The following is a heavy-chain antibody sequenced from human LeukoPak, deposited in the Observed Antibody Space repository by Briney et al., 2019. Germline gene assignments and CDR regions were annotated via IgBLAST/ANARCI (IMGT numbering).Heavy chain of an antibody. CDR2: IYPGNSDT. CDR1: GYTFTSYW. D-gene: IGHD6-13*01. Sequence: GESLKISCKGSGYTFTSYWIAWSRQMPGKGLEWMGIIYPGNSDTRYSPSFRGQVTMSVDKSISTAYVQWSGLRASDTAMYYCAKVSGYSIDYWGLGTLVTVSS. J-gene: IGHJ4*02. V-gene: IGHV5-51*01. CDR3: AKVSGYSIDY.